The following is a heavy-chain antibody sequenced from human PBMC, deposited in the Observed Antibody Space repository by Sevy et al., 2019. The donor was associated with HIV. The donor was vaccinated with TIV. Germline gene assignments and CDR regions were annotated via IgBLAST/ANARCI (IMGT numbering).Heavy chain of an antibody. CDR2: ISSSSTYI. D-gene: IGHD2-15*01. CDR3: ARDLVIPATTDYFYYGMDV. Sequence: AGGSLRLSCAASGFTIRTYNMNWVRQAPGKGLEWVSSISSSSTYIYYADSVKGRFTISRDNAKNSLYLQMSSLRAEDTAVYYCARDLVIPATTDYFYYGMDVWGQGTTVTVSS. V-gene: IGHV3-21*01. J-gene: IGHJ6*02. CDR1: GFTIRTYN.